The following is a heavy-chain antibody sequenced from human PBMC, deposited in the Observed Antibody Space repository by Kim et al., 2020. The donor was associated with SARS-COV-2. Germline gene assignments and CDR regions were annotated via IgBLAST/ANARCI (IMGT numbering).Heavy chain of an antibody. Sequence: AQKFQDRVTMTRDTSTSTVYMDLSSLGSEDTAVYYCARERYTSSWYGMDVWGQGTTVTVSS. V-gene: IGHV1-46*01. D-gene: IGHD6-13*01. J-gene: IGHJ6*02. CDR3: ARERYTSSWYGMDV.